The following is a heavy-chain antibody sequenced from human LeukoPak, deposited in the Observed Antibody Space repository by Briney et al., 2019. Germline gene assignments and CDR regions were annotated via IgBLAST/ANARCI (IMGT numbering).Heavy chain of an antibody. CDR1: GYSFTSYD. V-gene: IGHV1-8*03. D-gene: IGHD2-8*01. CDR3: ARGLPLGYCTYGVCYPPKHFDF. J-gene: IGHJ4*02. Sequence: ASVKVSCNASGYSFTSYDINWVRQAPGQGLEWMGWVNPKSGNTGYKQKFQARVTITRDTSISAAYMELSSPTSDDTAVYFCARGLPLGYCTYGVCYPPKHFDFWGQGTLVTVSS. CDR2: VNPKSGNT.